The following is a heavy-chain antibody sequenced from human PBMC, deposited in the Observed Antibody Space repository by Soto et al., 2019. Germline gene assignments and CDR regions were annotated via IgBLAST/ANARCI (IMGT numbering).Heavy chain of an antibody. CDR3: ARDTVTNNGFDP. J-gene: IGHJ5*02. V-gene: IGHV3-21*06. CDR2: ISSSSGYI. D-gene: IGHD4-17*01. Sequence: EVQLVESGGGLVKPGGSLRLSCAASGFTFSSYSMNWVRQAPGKGLEWVSSISSSSGYIYYADSVKGRFTISRDNAKNSLFLQMTSLRAEDTAVYYCARDTVTNNGFDPWGQGTLVTVSS. CDR1: GFTFSSYS.